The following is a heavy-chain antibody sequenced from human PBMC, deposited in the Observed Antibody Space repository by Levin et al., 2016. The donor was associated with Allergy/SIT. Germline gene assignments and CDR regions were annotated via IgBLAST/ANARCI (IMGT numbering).Heavy chain of an antibody. CDR2: ISGSGGST. J-gene: IGHJ6*03. CDR1: GFTFSSYA. Sequence: GESLKISCAASGFTFSSYAMSWVRQAPGKGLEWVSAISGSGGSTYYADSVKGRFTISRDNSKNTLYLQMNSLRAEDTAVYYCARDPSSSSWYDYYYYYMDVWGKGTTVTVSS. V-gene: IGHV3-23*01. D-gene: IGHD6-13*01. CDR3: ARDPSSSSWYDYYYYYMDV.